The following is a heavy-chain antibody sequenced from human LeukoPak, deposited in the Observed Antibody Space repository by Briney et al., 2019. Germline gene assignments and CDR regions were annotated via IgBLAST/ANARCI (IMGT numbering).Heavy chain of an antibody. CDR1: GYTFISYG. CDR2: INTNTGNP. J-gene: IGHJ6*03. D-gene: IGHD3-16*02. Sequence: ASVKVSCKASGYTFISYGMNWVRQAPGQGLEWMGWINTNTGNPTYAQGFTGRFVFSLDTSVSTAYLQISSLKAEDTAVYYCARVFFPEAGLSRYYMDVWGKGTTVTVSS. CDR3: ARVFFPEAGLSRYYMDV. V-gene: IGHV7-4-1*02.